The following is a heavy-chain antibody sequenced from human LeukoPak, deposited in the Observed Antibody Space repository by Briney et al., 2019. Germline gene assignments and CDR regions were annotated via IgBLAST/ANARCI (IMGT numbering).Heavy chain of an antibody. CDR3: AKCSGRNCYLPFDY. J-gene: IGHJ4*02. CDR1: GFTVSSNY. CDR2: ISGSDG. Sequence: PGGSLTLSCAASGFTVSSNYMSCDRHAPGRGPEWVSTISGSDGYYAESVKGRFTISRDNSRNTLYLQMNSLRAEDTAVYYCAKCSGRNCYLPFDYWGQGTLVTVSS. V-gene: IGHV3-23*01. D-gene: IGHD2-15*01.